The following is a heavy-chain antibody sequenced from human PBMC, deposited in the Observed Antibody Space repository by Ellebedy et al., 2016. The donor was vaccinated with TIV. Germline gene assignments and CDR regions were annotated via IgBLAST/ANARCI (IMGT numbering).Heavy chain of an antibody. CDR3: GWDCSSTSCRGGY. J-gene: IGHJ4*02. D-gene: IGHD2-2*01. Sequence: MPSETLSLTCTVSGGSISSSPYHWGWIRQPPGKGLEWIGSISYSGGTYYSPSLKRRVTISVGTSKNHFSLKLSSVTAADTAVYYCGWDCSSTSCRGGYWGRGTLVTVSS. CDR2: ISYSGGT. CDR1: GGSISSSPYH. V-gene: IGHV4-39*02.